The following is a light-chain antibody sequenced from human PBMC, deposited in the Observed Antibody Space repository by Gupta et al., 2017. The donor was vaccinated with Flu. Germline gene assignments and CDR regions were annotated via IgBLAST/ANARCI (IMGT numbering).Light chain of an antibody. J-gene: IGLJ2*01. CDR1: SSNIGSKT. V-gene: IGLV1-44*01. Sequence: QSVLTQPPSASGTPGQRVTISCSGSSSNIGSKTVNWYQQLPGTAPKLLIYNTNLRPSGVPDRFSGSKSGTSASLAISGLQSEDEAEYYCAEWDASLNGVLFGGGTNLTVL. CDR3: AEWDASLNGVL. CDR2: NTN.